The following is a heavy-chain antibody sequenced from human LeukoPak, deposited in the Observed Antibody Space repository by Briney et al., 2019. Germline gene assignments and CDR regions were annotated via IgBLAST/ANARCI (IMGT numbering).Heavy chain of an antibody. CDR1: GGSISSGSYY. Sequence: SSETLSLTCTVSGGSISSGSYYWSWIRQPAGKGLEWIGRMYTSGSTNYNPSLKSRVTISVDTSKNQFSLKLSSVTAADTAVYYCARVSWGVYGSYQEATHFDYWGQGTLVTVSS. V-gene: IGHV4-61*02. J-gene: IGHJ4*02. CDR3: ARVSWGVYGSYQEATHFDY. D-gene: IGHD1-26*01. CDR2: MYTSGST.